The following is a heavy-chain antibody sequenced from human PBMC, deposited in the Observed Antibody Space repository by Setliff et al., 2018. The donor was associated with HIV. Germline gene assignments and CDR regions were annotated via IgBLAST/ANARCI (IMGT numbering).Heavy chain of an antibody. CDR3: ATKGAEWELPDMIFDY. J-gene: IGHJ4*02. D-gene: IGHD1-26*01. V-gene: IGHV4-61*09. Sequence: SETLSLTCTVSGGSISSGSHFWGWIRQPAGKGLEWIGHISTSGTTKYNPSLKSRVTISVDTSKKHFSLRLTSVTAADTAVYYCATKGAEWELPDMIFDYWGQGTLVTVSS. CDR2: ISTSGTT. CDR1: GGSISSGSHF.